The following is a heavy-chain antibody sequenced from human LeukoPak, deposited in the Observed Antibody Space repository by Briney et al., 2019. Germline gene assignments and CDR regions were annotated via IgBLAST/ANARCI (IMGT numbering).Heavy chain of an antibody. Sequence: TGGSLRLSCAASGFTFSSYWMHWVRQTPGKGLVCVSRIHSDGSRTNYADSVKGRFTISRDNARNTMYLQMNSLRAEDTAVYYCAAQYYYDSSGHYYVGNWFDPWGQGTLVTVSS. CDR2: IHSDGSRT. CDR1: GFTFSSYW. J-gene: IGHJ5*02. CDR3: AAQYYYDSSGHYYVGNWFDP. D-gene: IGHD3-22*01. V-gene: IGHV3-74*01.